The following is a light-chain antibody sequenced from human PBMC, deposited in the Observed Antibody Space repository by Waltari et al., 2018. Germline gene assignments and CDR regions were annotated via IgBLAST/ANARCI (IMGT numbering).Light chain of an antibody. J-gene: IGKJ1*01. V-gene: IGKV3-20*01. CDR1: QSVSRT. CDR3: QKYGTLPAT. Sequence: SELPQPSGSLSSSTGVMATLSCRASQSVSRTLAWYQQKPGQAPRLLIYDASSRATGIPDRFSGSGSGTDFSLTISRLEPEDFAVYYCQKYGTLPATFGQGTKVEIK. CDR2: DAS.